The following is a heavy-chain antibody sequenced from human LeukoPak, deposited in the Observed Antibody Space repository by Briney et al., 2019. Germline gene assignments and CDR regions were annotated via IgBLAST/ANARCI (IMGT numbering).Heavy chain of an antibody. CDR2: INHSGST. CDR3: ARGGGHYNWNGPYYYYGMDV. D-gene: IGHD1-20*01. Sequence: SETLSLTCTVSGGSISSGGYYWTWIRQPPGKGLEWIGEINHSGSTNYNPSLKSRVTISVDTSKNQFSLKLSSVTAADTAVYYCARGGGHYNWNGPYYYYGMDVWGQGTTVTVSS. V-gene: IGHV4-61*08. CDR1: GGSISSGGYY. J-gene: IGHJ6*02.